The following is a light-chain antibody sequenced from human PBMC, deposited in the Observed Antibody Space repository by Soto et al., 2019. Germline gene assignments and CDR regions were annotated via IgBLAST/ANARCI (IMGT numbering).Light chain of an antibody. CDR2: WAS. J-gene: IGKJ1*01. CDR3: QQYYSAPET. Sequence: DIVMTQSPDSLAVSLGERATINCKSSQSVLYSSNNKNNLAWYQQKPGQPPKLLIYWASTRESGVPDRFSGSGSVTDFTLTISGLQAEDVAVYYCQQYYSAPETFGQGTKVEIK. CDR1: QSVLYSSNNKNN. V-gene: IGKV4-1*01.